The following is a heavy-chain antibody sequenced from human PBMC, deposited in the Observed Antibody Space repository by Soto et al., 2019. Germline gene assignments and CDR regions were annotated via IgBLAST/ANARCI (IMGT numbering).Heavy chain of an antibody. CDR3: ARGTIGLRYFDWLSLVFDP. CDR1: GGSFSGYY. Sequence: PSETLSLTCAVYGGSFSGYYWSWIRQPPGKGLEWIGEINHSGSTNYNPSLKSRVTISVDTSKNQFSLKLSSVTAADTAVYYCARGTIGLRYFDWLSLVFDPWGQGTLVTVSS. J-gene: IGHJ5*02. V-gene: IGHV4-34*01. CDR2: INHSGST. D-gene: IGHD3-9*01.